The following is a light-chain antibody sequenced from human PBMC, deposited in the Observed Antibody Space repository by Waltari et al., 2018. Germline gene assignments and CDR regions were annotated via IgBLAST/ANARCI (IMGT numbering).Light chain of an antibody. CDR1: QVTTNY. Sequence: DIQLTQSPSFLSASVGDRVTITCRTSQVTTNYLAWYQQKPGEAPKPLIHAASTLQSGVPARFSGSGSGTEFTLTISSLQPEDFATYHCQQLKSYPLTFGGGTKVEI. J-gene: IGKJ4*01. V-gene: IGKV1-9*01. CDR2: AAS. CDR3: QQLKSYPLT.